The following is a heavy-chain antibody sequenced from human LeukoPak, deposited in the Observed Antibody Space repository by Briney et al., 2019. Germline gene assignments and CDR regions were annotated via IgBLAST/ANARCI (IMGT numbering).Heavy chain of an antibody. CDR2: IYTGDSDT. D-gene: IGHD2-2*01. V-gene: IGHV5-51*01. J-gene: IGHJ4*02. CDR3: ATRGVALYCSSASCYVY. CDR1: GYSFTSYW. Sequence: GASLQISCKGSGYSFTSYWIGWVRQLPGKGLEWMGIIYTGDSDTRYSPSFQGQVTISADQSISTAYLQWSSLKASDTAMYYCATRGVALYCSSASCYVYWGQGTLVTVSS.